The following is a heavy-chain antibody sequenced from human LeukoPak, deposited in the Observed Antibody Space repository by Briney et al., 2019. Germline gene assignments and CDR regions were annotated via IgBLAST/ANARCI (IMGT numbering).Heavy chain of an antibody. D-gene: IGHD5-18*01. CDR3: ARARRWIQLWRRRFSYYFDY. CDR2: IYYSGST. V-gene: IGHV4-39*07. CDR1: GGSISSSSYY. J-gene: IGHJ4*02. Sequence: PSETLSLTCTVSGGSISSSSYYWGWLRQPPGTGLEWFGSIYYSGSTYYNPSLKSRVTISVDTSKNQFSLKLSSVTAADTAVYYCARARRWIQLWRRRFSYYFDYWGQGTLVTVSS.